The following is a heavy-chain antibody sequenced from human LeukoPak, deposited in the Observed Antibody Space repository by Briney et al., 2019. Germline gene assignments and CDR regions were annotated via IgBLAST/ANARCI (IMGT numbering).Heavy chain of an antibody. Sequence: SVRVSCKTSGYTFTGYYMHWVRQAPGQGLEWMGGIIPIFGTANYAQKFQGRVTITADESTSTAYMELSSLRSEDTAVYYCARDRSSGFSVFDYWGQGTLVTVSS. V-gene: IGHV1-69*13. CDR1: GYTFTGYY. CDR2: IIPIFGTA. CDR3: ARDRSSGFSVFDY. D-gene: IGHD6-19*01. J-gene: IGHJ4*02.